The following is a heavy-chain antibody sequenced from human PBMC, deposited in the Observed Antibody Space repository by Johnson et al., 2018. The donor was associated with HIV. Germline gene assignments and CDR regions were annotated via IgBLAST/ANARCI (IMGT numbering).Heavy chain of an antibody. CDR2: IWYDGTNK. CDR1: GFTFSSYI. D-gene: IGHD2/OR15-2a*01. CDR3: ARAEGEYDAFDI. J-gene: IGHJ3*02. V-gene: IGHV3-33*08. Sequence: QVQLVESGGGVVQPARPLRLSCAASGFTFSSYIMHWVRQAPGKGLEWVALIWYDGTNKYYADSVKGRFTISRDNSKNTLYLQMNSLRAEDTAVYYCARAEGEYDAFDIWGQGTMVTVSS.